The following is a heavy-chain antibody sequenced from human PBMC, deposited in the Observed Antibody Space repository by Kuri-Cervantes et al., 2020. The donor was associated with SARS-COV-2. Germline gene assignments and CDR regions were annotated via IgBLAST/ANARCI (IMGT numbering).Heavy chain of an antibody. CDR2: IRYDGSNK. CDR3: AKDGGRGLWFDTPPVGYYYYYGMDV. CDR1: GFTFSSYG. V-gene: IGHV3-30*02. Sequence: GGSLRLSCAASGFTFSSYGMHWVRQAPGKGLEWVAFIRYDGSNKYYADSVKGRFTISRDNSKNTLYLQMNSLRAEDTAVYYCAKDGGRGLWFDTPPVGYYYYYGMDVWGQGTTVTVSS. D-gene: IGHD3-10*01. J-gene: IGHJ6*02.